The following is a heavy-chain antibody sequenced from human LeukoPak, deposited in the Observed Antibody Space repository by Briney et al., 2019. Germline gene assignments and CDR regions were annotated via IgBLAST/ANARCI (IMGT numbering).Heavy chain of an antibody. V-gene: IGHV4-39*02. J-gene: IGHJ3*02. CDR2: IYYSGST. Sequence: PSETLSLTCTASGDSVSSSNYYWAWIRQPPGKGLEWIGNIYYSGSTYYNPSLKSRLTISVDTSKNHFSLTLSSVTAADTAVYYCARFGGPHAFDIWGQGTMVTVSS. CDR1: GDSVSSSNYY. D-gene: IGHD3-3*01. CDR3: ARFGGPHAFDI.